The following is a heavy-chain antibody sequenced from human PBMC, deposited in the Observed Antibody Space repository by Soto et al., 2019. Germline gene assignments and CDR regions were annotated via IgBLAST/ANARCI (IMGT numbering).Heavy chain of an antibody. Sequence: QVQLVQSGAEVKKPGSSVKVSCKASGGTFSSYAISWVRQAPGQGLEWMGGIIPIFGTANHAQKFQGRVTITADESTSTAYMELSSLRSEDTAVYYCATSDLRYCSGGSCYSYFDYWGQGTLVTVSS. CDR2: IIPIFGTA. CDR3: ATSDLRYCSGGSCYSYFDY. J-gene: IGHJ4*02. V-gene: IGHV1-69*12. CDR1: GGTFSSYA. D-gene: IGHD2-15*01.